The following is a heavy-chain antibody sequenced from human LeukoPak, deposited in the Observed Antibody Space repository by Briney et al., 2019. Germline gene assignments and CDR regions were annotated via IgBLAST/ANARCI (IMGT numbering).Heavy chain of an antibody. CDR3: AKIGVVPAAIHFDY. CDR2: ISHSGGTT. CDR1: RFTFSSYA. Sequence: GGSLRLSCAASRFTFSSYAMNWVRQAPGKGLEWVSGISHSGGTTYYADSVKGRFTISRDNSKNTLYLQMNSLRAEDTAVYYRAKIGVVPAAIHFDYWGQGTLVTVSS. D-gene: IGHD2-2*02. J-gene: IGHJ4*02. V-gene: IGHV3-23*01.